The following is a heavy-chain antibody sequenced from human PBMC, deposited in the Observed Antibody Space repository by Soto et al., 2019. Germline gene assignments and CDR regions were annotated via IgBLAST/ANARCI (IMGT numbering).Heavy chain of an antibody. J-gene: IGHJ3*01. CDR2: INPDGSWT. CDR1: GFTFRDHW. Sequence: EVQLVESGGDVVQSGGSLRLSCVASGFTFRDHWMHWVRQSPGEGLVGVSRINPDGSWTDYADFVEGRFTISRDNAKNTLYLQMYSLRVEDTAIFYCARPRGTANSAFGVWGRGTMVTVS. D-gene: IGHD2-21*02. CDR3: ARPRGTANSAFGV. V-gene: IGHV3-74*01.